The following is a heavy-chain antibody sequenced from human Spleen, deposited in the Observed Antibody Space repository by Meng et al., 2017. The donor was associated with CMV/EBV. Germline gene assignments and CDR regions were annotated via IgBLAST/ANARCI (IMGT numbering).Heavy chain of an antibody. V-gene: IGHV3-21*03. CDR3: ARDLYGSSLSGFDY. CDR2: ISGNSNYI. Sequence: GESLKISCAASGFTFSTYSINWVRQAPGKGLEWASSISGNSNYIYYADSVKGRFTISRDNAKNSLYLQMNSLRADDTAVYYCARDLYGSSLSGFDYWGQGTLVTVSS. CDR1: GFTFSTYS. D-gene: IGHD6-6*01. J-gene: IGHJ4*02.